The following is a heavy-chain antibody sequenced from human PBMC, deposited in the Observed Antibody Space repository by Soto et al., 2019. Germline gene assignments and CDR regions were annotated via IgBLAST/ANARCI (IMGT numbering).Heavy chain of an antibody. CDR1: GFTFSDYY. Sequence: PGGSLRLSCAASGFTFSDYYMSWIRQAPGKGLEWVSYISSSSSYTNYADSVKGRFTISRDNAKNSLYLQMNSLRAEDTAVYYCARDLDREGITIFGVVIENNYYYYGMDVWGQGTTVTVSS. J-gene: IGHJ6*02. D-gene: IGHD3-3*01. V-gene: IGHV3-11*06. CDR3: ARDLDREGITIFGVVIENNYYYYGMDV. CDR2: ISSSSSYT.